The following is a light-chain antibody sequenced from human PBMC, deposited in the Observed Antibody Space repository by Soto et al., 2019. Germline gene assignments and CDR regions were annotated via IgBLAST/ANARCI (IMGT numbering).Light chain of an antibody. V-gene: IGKV3-20*01. CDR3: QQYGSSIT. CDR2: GAS. Sequence: EIVLTQSPGTLSLSPGERATLSCRASQSVRSNFLAWYQQKPGQAPRLLIYGASNRATGIPDRFSGSGSGTDFTLTITTLEPEDFAMYYCQQYGSSITFGQGTRLEIK. J-gene: IGKJ5*01. CDR1: QSVRSNF.